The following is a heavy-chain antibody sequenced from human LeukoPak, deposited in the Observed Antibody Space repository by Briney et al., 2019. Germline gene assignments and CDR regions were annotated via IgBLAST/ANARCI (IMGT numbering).Heavy chain of an antibody. J-gene: IGHJ4*02. CDR3: ARGHDNTGYNYFDY. Sequence: ASVRVSCKASGYTFIDYYINWVRQAPGQGLERMGWINPNSGGTNYAQKFQGRVTMTRDTSINTTFMDLSSLTSDDTAVYYCARGHDNTGYNYFDYWGQGTLVAVSS. V-gene: IGHV1-2*02. D-gene: IGHD3-9*01. CDR1: GYTFIDYY. CDR2: INPNSGGT.